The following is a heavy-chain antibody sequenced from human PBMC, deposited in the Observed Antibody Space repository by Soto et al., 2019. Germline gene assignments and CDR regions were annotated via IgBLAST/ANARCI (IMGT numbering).Heavy chain of an antibody. CDR1: GFIASTSY. Sequence: GGSLRLSCAASGFIASTSYIFWVRQAPGKGLEWVAVTYTSGSGDYADSVKGRFTSSRDDSKNTLYLQMDSLRAEDAAVYYCARDPPSTSDYGLDVWGQGTTVTVSS. D-gene: IGHD3-16*01. CDR2: TYTSGSG. J-gene: IGHJ6*02. V-gene: IGHV3-66*01. CDR3: ARDPPSTSDYGLDV.